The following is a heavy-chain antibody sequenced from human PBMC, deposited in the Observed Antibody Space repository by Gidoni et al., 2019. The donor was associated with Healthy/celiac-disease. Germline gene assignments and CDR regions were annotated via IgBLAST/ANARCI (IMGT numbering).Heavy chain of an antibody. CDR2: IWYDGSNK. D-gene: IGHD3-22*01. J-gene: IGHJ4*02. V-gene: IGHV3-33*01. Sequence: QVQLVASGGGVVQPGRSLRLSCAASGFTFSSYGMHWVRQAPGKGLEWVAVIWYDGSNKYYADSVKGRFTISRDNSKNTLYLQMNSLRAEDTAVYYCARDRDYYDSSGYYLDYWGQGTLVTVSS. CDR1: GFTFSSYG. CDR3: ARDRDYYDSSGYYLDY.